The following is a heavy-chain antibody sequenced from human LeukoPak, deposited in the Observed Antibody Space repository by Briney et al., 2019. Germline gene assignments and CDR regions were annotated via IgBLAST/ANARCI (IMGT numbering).Heavy chain of an antibody. V-gene: IGHV3-23*01. J-gene: IGHJ4*02. Sequence: GRSLRLSCAASGFTFDDYAMHWVRQAPGKGLEWVSTITDDGYNTYSADSVKGRITFSRDNSKNTLSLQLRSLRAEDTAVYYCAKDLSYTSGASDHWGQGTLVTVSS. D-gene: IGHD6-19*01. CDR2: ITDDGYNT. CDR1: GFTFDDYA. CDR3: AKDLSYTSGASDH.